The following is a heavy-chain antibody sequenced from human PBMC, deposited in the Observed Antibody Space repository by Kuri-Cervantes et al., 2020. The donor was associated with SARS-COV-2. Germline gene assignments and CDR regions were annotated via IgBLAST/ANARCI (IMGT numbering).Heavy chain of an antibody. CDR3: ASIVTGGSSGYY. Sequence: GESLKISCAASGFTFSSYAMSWVRQAPGKGLEWVSVIYSGGSTYYADSVKGRFTISRDNSKNTLYLQMNSLRAEDTAVYYCASIVTGGSSGYYWGQGTLVTVSS. V-gene: IGHV3-53*01. CDR2: IYSGGST. CDR1: GFTFSSYA. J-gene: IGHJ4*02. D-gene: IGHD3-22*01.